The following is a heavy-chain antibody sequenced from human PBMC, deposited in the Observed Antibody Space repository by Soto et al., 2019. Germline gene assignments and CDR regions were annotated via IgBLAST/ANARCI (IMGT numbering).Heavy chain of an antibody. CDR3: AKDGIVVVPAAIDDYYYGMDV. CDR1: GFTFSSYA. Sequence: GGSLRLSCAASGFTFSSYAMSWVRQAPGKGLEWVSAISGSGGSTYYADSVKGRFTISRDNSKNTLYLQMNSLRAEDTAVYYCAKDGIVVVPAAIDDYYYGMDVWGQGTTVTV. D-gene: IGHD2-2*01. V-gene: IGHV3-23*01. J-gene: IGHJ6*02. CDR2: ISGSGGST.